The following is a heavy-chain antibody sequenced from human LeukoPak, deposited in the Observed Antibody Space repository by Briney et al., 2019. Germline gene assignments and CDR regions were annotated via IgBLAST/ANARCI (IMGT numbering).Heavy chain of an antibody. V-gene: IGHV3-9*01. CDR1: GFTFDDYA. CDR2: ISWSSGNI. D-gene: IGHD3-10*01. Sequence: GGSLRLSCAASGFTFDDYAMHWVRQPPGKGLEWVSGISWSSGNIGYADSVKGRFTISRDNTKKSLYLQLNSLRAEDTALYYCAKASRGAVLLWFGELKGYFDYWGQGTLVTVSS. J-gene: IGHJ4*02. CDR3: AKASRGAVLLWFGELKGYFDY.